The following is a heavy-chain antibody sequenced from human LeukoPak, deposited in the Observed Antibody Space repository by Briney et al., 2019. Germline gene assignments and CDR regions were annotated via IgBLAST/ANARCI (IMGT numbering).Heavy chain of an antibody. CDR1: GFTFNKFA. CDR3: AKVAVGPLSRPTHVALYYGMDV. CDR2: IGSSGATI. V-gene: IGHV3-23*01. Sequence: GGSLRLSCAASGFTFNKFAMSWVRQAPGKGPEWVSGIGSSGATIFYADSVKGRYTISRDNSKNTVYLEMNNLRAEDAAIYYCAKVAVGPLSRPTHVALYYGMDVWGQGTTVTVSS. J-gene: IGHJ6*02. D-gene: IGHD2-8*01.